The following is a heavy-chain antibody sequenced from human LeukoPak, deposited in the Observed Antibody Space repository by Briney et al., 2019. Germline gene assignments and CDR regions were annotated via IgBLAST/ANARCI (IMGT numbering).Heavy chain of an antibody. V-gene: IGHV1-69*04. J-gene: IGHJ6*02. CDR1: VGTFSSYA. Sequence: ASVTVSCKASVGTFSSYAISWLRQAPGQGLEWMGRIIPILGIANYAQKFQGRVTITADKSTSTAYMELSSLRSEDTAVYYCARVIPSSSAFYYYYGMDVWGQGTTVTVSS. CDR3: ARVIPSSSAFYYYYGMDV. CDR2: IIPILGIA. D-gene: IGHD6-13*01.